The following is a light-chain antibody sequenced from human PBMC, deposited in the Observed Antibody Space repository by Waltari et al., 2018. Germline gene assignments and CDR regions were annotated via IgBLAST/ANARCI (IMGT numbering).Light chain of an antibody. J-gene: IGLJ1*01. V-gene: IGLV2-23*02. CDR3: CSYAGSRTNYV. CDR1: SRDFGTYYL. Sequence: QSALTQPASVSGSPGQSITISCTGTSRDFGTYYLVSWYQHHPGKAPKLIIYEVTKRSSGISNRFSGSKSGNTASLTISGLQAEDEADYYCCSYAGSRTNYVFGTGTTVTVL. CDR2: EVT.